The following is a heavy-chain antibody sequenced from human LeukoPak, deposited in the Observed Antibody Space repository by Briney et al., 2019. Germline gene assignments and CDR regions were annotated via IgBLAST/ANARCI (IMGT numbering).Heavy chain of an antibody. CDR1: GFTFSSYE. CDR3: ARHMERWRQFTHSLDY. Sequence: GGSLRLSCAASGFTFSSYEMNWVRHVPGKGLEWVARIKQDGSEKYYVDSVKGRFTISRDNTRNSLYLQMNSLRAEDTAVYYCARHMERWRQFTHSLDYWGQGTLVTVSS. J-gene: IGHJ4*02. D-gene: IGHD5-24*01. V-gene: IGHV3-7*01. CDR2: IKQDGSEK.